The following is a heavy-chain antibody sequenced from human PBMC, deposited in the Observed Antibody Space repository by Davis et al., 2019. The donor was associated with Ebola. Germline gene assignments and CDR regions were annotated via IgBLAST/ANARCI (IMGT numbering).Heavy chain of an antibody. Sequence: GESLKISCAASGFTFSSYGMNWVRQAPGKGLEWVSYISSSGSTIYYADSVKGRFTISRDNAKNSLYLQMNSLRAEDTAVYYCARGGIAVAEDFDYWGQGTLVTVSS. D-gene: IGHD6-19*01. J-gene: IGHJ4*02. V-gene: IGHV3-48*04. CDR2: ISSSGSTI. CDR1: GFTFSSYG. CDR3: ARGGIAVAEDFDY.